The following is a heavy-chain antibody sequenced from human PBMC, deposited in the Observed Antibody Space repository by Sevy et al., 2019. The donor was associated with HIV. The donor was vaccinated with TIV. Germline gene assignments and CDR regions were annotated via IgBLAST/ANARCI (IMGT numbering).Heavy chain of an antibody. Sequence: GGSLRLSCAASGFSFSSNGMHWVRQAPGKGLEWVAVISYSGSHKYYADSVKGRFTMSRDNSKNTLYLQMNSLRAEDTAVYHCAKDDGYTTVWYPSFDYWGQGTLVTVSS. J-gene: IGHJ4*02. CDR3: AKDDGYTTVWYPSFDY. CDR2: ISYSGSHK. CDR1: GFSFSSNG. D-gene: IGHD6-19*01. V-gene: IGHV3-30*18.